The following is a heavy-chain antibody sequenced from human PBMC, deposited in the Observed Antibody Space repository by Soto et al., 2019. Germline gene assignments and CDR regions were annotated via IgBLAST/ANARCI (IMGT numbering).Heavy chain of an antibody. CDR1: GVSISSYY. J-gene: IGHJ4*02. V-gene: IGHV4-59*01. CDR2: IHHTGGT. CDR3: ARVDSSGSYFDH. D-gene: IGHD3-22*01. Sequence: QVQLQESGPGLVKPSETLSLTCTVSGVSISSYYWSWIRQPPGKGLEWIGYIHHTGGTNYNPSLKRRITLSADTYKNQFSLKLSSVTAAATAMYYCARVDSSGSYFDHWGQGTLVTVSS.